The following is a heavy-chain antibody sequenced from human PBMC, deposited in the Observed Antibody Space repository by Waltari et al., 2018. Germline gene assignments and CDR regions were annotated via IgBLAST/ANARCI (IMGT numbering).Heavy chain of an antibody. J-gene: IGHJ1*01. CDR1: GVPISQNHN. CDR3: GRIAFGDEGGYFQH. CDR2: MQYRGST. Sequence: QLQLQESGPGLVKPSATLSPPCTVSGVPISQNHNWGWIRQPPVKGLEWMGNMQYRGSTFYNPSLKSRVMISLDTSKNQYSLRLSSVGAADTAVYFCGRIAFGDEGGYFQHWGQGTLVTVSS. D-gene: IGHD4-17*01. V-gene: IGHV4-39*01.